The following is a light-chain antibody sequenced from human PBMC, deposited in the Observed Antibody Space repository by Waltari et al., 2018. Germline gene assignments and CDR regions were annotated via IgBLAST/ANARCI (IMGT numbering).Light chain of an antibody. Sequence: QSALTQPPSASGSPGQSVTISCAGTSSDVGGFDYVSWYQQPPGKAPTLMIYGVTKRPSWIPDLFSGSKSGNTASLTVSGLQAEDEADYYCSSYAGSNNWVFGGGTKLTVL. J-gene: IGLJ3*02. V-gene: IGLV2-8*01. CDR1: SSDVGGFDY. CDR3: SSYAGSNNWV. CDR2: GVT.